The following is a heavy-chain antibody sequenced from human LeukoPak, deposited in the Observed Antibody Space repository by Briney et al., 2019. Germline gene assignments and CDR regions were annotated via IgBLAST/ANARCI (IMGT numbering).Heavy chain of an antibody. CDR2: ISYDGSNK. J-gene: IGHJ4*02. CDR3: ARDSRSYDFWSGQGYYFDY. Sequence: PGGSLRLSCAASGFTFSRYGMHWVRKAPGKGLEWVAVISYDGSNKYYADSVKGRFTISRDNAKNSLYLQMNSLRAEDTAVYYCARDSRSYDFWSGQGYYFDYWGQGTLVTVSS. D-gene: IGHD3-3*01. V-gene: IGHV3-30*03. CDR1: GFTFSRYG.